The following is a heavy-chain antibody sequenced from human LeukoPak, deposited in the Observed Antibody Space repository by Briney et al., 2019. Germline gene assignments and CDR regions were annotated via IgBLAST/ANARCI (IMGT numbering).Heavy chain of an antibody. CDR2: MNPNSGNT. CDR3: ARAPLGVLWFGESYYFDY. Sequence: ASVKVSCKASGYTFTSYDINWVRQATGQGLEWMGWMNPNSGNTGYAQEFQGRVTITRNTSISTAYMELSSLRSEDTAVYYCARAPLGVLWFGESYYFDYWGQGTLVTVSS. J-gene: IGHJ4*02. D-gene: IGHD3-10*01. V-gene: IGHV1-8*03. CDR1: GYTFTSYD.